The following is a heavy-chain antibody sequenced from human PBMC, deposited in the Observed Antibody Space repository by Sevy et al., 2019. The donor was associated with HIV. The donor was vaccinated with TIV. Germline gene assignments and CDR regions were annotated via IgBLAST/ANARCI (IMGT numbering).Heavy chain of an antibody. CDR1: GFTFSRYE. CDR3: ATSRRDDYNYFFDY. CDR2: ISTGGATI. V-gene: IGHV3-48*03. D-gene: IGHD4-4*01. J-gene: IGHJ4*02. Sequence: GGSLRLSCVASGFTFSRYEVNWVRQAPGKGLQWISYISTGGATIYYSDSLKGRFTISRDNAKNSVHLQMNSLRAEDTALYYCATSRRDDYNYFFDYWGLGTLVTVSS.